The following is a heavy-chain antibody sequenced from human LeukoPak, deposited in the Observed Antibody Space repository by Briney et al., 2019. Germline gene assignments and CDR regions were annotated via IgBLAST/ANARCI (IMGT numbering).Heavy chain of an antibody. CDR3: ARWARGMDV. CDR2: IYYSGST. J-gene: IGHJ6*02. Sequence: SETLSLTCTVSGGSLSSSSYYWGWIRQPPGKGLEWIGSIYYSGSTHYNPSLKSRVTISVDTSKNQFSLKLSSVTAADTAVYYCARWARGMDVWGQGTTVTVSS. CDR1: GGSLSSSSYY. V-gene: IGHV4-39*01.